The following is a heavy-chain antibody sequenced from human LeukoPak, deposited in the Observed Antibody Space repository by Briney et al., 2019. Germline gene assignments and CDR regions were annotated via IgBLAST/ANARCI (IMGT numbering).Heavy chain of an antibody. Sequence: GGSLRLSCAASGFTFSSYEMNWVRQAPGKGLEWVSYISSSGSTIYYADSVKGRFTISRDNAKNSLYLQMNSLRAEDTAVYYCAKVKRRNSSGSYDAFDIWGQGTMVTVSS. CDR3: AKVKRRNSSGSYDAFDI. D-gene: IGHD3-22*01. V-gene: IGHV3-48*03. CDR1: GFTFSSYE. J-gene: IGHJ3*02. CDR2: ISSSGSTI.